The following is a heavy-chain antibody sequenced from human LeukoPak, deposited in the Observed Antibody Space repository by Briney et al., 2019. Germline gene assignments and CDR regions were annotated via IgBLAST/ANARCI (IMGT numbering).Heavy chain of an antibody. CDR3: ARWMGLTTVTVFRRFDP. CDR2: INHSGST. CDR1: GGSFSGYY. J-gene: IGHJ5*02. Sequence: ASETLSLTCAVYGGSFSGYYWSWIRQPPVKGLEWIGEINHSGSTNYNPSLKSRVTISVDTSKNQFSLKLSSVTAADTAVYYCARWMGLTTVTVFRRFDPWDQGTLVTVSS. D-gene: IGHD4-17*01. V-gene: IGHV4-34*01.